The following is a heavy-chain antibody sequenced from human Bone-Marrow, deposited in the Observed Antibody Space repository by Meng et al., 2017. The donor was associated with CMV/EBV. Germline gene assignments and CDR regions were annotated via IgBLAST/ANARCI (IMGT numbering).Heavy chain of an antibody. Sequence: GESLKISCAAPGFTFSSYSMHWVRQAPGKGLEWVAVISYDGSNKYYADFVKGRFTISRDNSKNTLDLQMNRLRAEDTAVYYCARWYYYGCSGYYLTLDFWGQGTLVTVSS. CDR1: GFTFSSYS. CDR2: ISYDGSNK. CDR3: ARWYYYGCSGYYLTLDF. D-gene: IGHD3-22*01. V-gene: IGHV3-30*03. J-gene: IGHJ4*02.